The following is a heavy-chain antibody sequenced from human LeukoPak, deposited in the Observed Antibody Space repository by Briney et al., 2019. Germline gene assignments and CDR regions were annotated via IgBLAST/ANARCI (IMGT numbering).Heavy chain of an antibody. CDR2: INPNSGGT. Sequence: ASVKVSCKASGYTFTGYYMHWVRQAPGQGLEWMGWINPNSGGTNYAQKFQGRVTMTRDTPISTAYMELSRLRSDDTAVYYCARVKGVGYPWFGPWGQGTLVTVSS. CDR1: GYTFTGYY. V-gene: IGHV1-2*02. D-gene: IGHD3-10*01. CDR3: ARVKGVGYPWFGP. J-gene: IGHJ5*02.